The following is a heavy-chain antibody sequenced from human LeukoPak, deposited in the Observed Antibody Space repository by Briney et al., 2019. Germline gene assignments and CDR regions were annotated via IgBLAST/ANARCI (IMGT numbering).Heavy chain of an antibody. V-gene: IGHV3-74*01. Sequence: GGSLRLSCAASGFTFSNYWMHWVRQAPGKGLVWVSRINTDGSRITYADSVKGRFTISRDNAMNTVYLQMNSLRAEDTAVYYCARGVSYYDSSGYYYDDAFDIWGQGTMVTVSS. D-gene: IGHD3-22*01. CDR2: INTDGSRI. CDR3: ARGVSYYDSSGYYYDDAFDI. J-gene: IGHJ3*02. CDR1: GFTFSNYW.